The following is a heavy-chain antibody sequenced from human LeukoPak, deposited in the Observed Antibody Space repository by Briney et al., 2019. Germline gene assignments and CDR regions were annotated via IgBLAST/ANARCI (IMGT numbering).Heavy chain of an antibody. J-gene: IGHJ1*01. V-gene: IGHV3-66*01. CDR1: GFTVSSNY. CDR2: IYSGGST. CDR3: ARDGGYYDSSGYVSEYFQH. Sequence: GGSLRLSCAASGFTVSSNYMSWVRQAPGKGLEWVSVIYSGGSTYYADSVKGRFTISRDNSKITLYLQMNSLRAEDTAVYYCARDGGYYDSSGYVSEYFQHWGQGTLVTVSS. D-gene: IGHD3-22*01.